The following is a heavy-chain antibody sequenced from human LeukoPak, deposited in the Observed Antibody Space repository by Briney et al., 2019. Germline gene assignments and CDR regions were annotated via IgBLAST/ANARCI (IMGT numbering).Heavy chain of an antibody. CDR1: GFTFSSYG. Sequence: PGGSLRLSCAASGFTFSSYGMHWVRQAPGKGLEWVAFIRYDGSNKYYADSVKGRLTISRENSKNTLYPKMNSLRAEDTAVYYCAKDQFVVVPATDAFDIWGQGTMVTVSS. J-gene: IGHJ3*02. V-gene: IGHV3-30*02. CDR3: AKDQFVVVPATDAFDI. CDR2: IRYDGSNK. D-gene: IGHD2-2*01.